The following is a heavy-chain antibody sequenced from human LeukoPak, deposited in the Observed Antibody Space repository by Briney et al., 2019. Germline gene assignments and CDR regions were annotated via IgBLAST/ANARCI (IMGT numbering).Heavy chain of an antibody. Sequence: ASVKVSCKASGGVFTTYTMSWVRQAPGQGLEWMGSITPFLGTTNYAQKFQGRVTITADEPTRTAYMELPYVRSDDTAVYYCTIIPNVIVFTHYFEYWGQGTLVTVSS. V-gene: IGHV1-69*08. CDR1: GGVFTTYT. J-gene: IGHJ4*02. CDR2: ITPFLGTT. D-gene: IGHD2-21*01. CDR3: TIIPNVIVFTHYFEY.